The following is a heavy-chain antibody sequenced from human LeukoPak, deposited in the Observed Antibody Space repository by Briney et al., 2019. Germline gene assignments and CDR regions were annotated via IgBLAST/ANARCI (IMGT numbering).Heavy chain of an antibody. V-gene: IGHV3-53*01. Sequence: GGSLRLSCAASGFTVSSNYMSWVRQAPGKGLEWVSVIYSGGSTYYADSVKGRFTISRDNSKNTLYLQMNSLRAEDTAVYYCARLFVYGPSFDYWGQGTLVTVSS. CDR2: IYSGGST. CDR1: GFTVSSNY. J-gene: IGHJ4*02. CDR3: ARLFVYGPSFDY. D-gene: IGHD2/OR15-2a*01.